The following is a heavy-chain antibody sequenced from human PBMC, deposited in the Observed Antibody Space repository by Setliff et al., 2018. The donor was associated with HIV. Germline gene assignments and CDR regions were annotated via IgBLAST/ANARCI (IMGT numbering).Heavy chain of an antibody. CDR3: AKEPKLGGIAAPFDY. Sequence: GGSLRLSCAASGFTFSSYAMSWVRQAPGKGLEGVSAISGSGGSTYYADSVKGRFTISRDNSKNTLYLKMNSLRAEDTAVYYCAKEPKLGGIAAPFDYWGQGTLVSVSS. D-gene: IGHD6-6*01. CDR2: ISGSGGST. CDR1: GFTFSSYA. J-gene: IGHJ4*02. V-gene: IGHV3-23*01.